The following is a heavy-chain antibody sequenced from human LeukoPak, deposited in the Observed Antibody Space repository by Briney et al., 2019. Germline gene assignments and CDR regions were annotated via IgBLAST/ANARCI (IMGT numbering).Heavy chain of an antibody. CDR3: ARVPGIAAAGPFPGY. V-gene: IGHV1-18*01. Sequence: GASVKVSCKASGYTFTSYGISWVRQAPGQGLEWMGWISAYNGNTNYAQKLQGRVTMTTDTSTSTAYMELRSLRSDDTAVYYCARVPGIAAAGPFPGYWGQGTLVTVSS. J-gene: IGHJ4*02. CDR2: ISAYNGNT. CDR1: GYTFTSYG. D-gene: IGHD6-13*01.